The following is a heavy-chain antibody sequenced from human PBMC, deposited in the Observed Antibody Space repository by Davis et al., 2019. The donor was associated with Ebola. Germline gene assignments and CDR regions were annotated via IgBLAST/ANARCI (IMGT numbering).Heavy chain of an antibody. CDR1: GGSISNSSYY. J-gene: IGHJ4*02. D-gene: IGHD6-6*01. CDR2: IFRTGAT. CDR3: ARQSSSSLGDY. V-gene: IGHV4-39*01. Sequence: MPSETLSLTCTVSGGSISNSSYYWGWIRQPPGKGLEWMGSIFRTGATSYNPSLKSRVTISVDTSKNHFSLKLSSVTAADTAVYYCARQSSSSLGDYWGQGTLVTVSS.